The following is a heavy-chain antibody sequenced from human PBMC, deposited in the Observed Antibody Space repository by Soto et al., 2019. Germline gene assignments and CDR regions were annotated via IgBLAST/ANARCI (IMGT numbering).Heavy chain of an antibody. CDR2: ISYDGSNK. V-gene: IGHV3-30-3*01. J-gene: IGHJ4*02. D-gene: IGHD3-10*01. CDR3: ARDPQPPRYYYGSGSYYNPVDY. CDR1: GFTFSSYA. Sequence: QVQLVESGGGVVQPGRSLRLSCAASGFTFSSYAMHWVRQAPGKGLEWVAVISYDGSNKYYADSVKGRFTISRDNSKNTLYLQMNSLRAEDTAVYYCARDPQPPRYYYGSGSYYNPVDYWGQGTLVTVSS.